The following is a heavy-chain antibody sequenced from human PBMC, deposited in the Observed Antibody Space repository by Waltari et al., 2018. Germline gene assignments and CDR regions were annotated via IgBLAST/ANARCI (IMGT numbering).Heavy chain of an antibody. CDR2: ISWNSGRI. Sequence: EIQLVQSGGGSVQPGKSLPLPCAASGFPLYAHAMQCARQVPGRGMEWVSSISWNSGRIKYADSVKGRFTISRDNAKTSVYMQMNSLKIEDTAVYYCAKELRSLERGFDLWGQGTPVVVSS. J-gene: IGHJ4*02. V-gene: IGHV3-9*01. D-gene: IGHD3-3*01. CDR3: AKELRSLERGFDL. CDR1: GFPLYAHA.